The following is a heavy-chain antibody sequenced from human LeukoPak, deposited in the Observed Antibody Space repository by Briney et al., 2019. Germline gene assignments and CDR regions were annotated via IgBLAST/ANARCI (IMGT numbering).Heavy chain of an antibody. CDR3: AKTRVVVITHDAFDI. D-gene: IGHD3-22*01. CDR2: ISWNSGSI. J-gene: IGHJ3*02. CDR1: GFIFSSYA. Sequence: GGSLKLSCAASGFIFSSYAMHWVRQAPGKGLEWVSGISWNSGSIGYADSVKGRFTISRDNAKNSLYLQMNSLRAEDTALYYCAKTRVVVITHDAFDIWGQGTMVTVSS. V-gene: IGHV3-9*01.